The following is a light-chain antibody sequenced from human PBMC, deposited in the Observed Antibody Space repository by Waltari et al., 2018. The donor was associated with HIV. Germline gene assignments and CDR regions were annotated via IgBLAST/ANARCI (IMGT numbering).Light chain of an antibody. J-gene: IGLJ2*01. CDR3: AAWADSLSAVV. CDR2: KNN. Sequence: QSLLIQPPSASGTPGQRVTISCSGRVSNIGANSVTWYQQLPGTAPRLLIYKNNQRPSGVPDRFSGSKSGTSASLAISGLRSEDEADYYCAAWADSLSAVVFGGGTKLTVL. CDR1: VSNIGANS. V-gene: IGLV1-44*01.